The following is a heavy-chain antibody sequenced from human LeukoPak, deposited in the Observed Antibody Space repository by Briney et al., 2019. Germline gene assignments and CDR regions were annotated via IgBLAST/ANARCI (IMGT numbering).Heavy chain of an antibody. CDR1: GFTFSHYY. J-gene: IGHJ3*02. D-gene: IGHD3-22*01. V-gene: IGHV3-11*01. Sequence: GGSLRLSCAASGFTFSHYYMSWIRQAPGKGLEWVSYISSSGSTIYYADSVRGRFTISRDNAKNSLYLQMNSLRAEDTAVYYCARDSTPLEYSSGYYPDAFDIWGQGTMVTVSS. CDR3: ARDSTPLEYSSGYYPDAFDI. CDR2: ISSSGSTI.